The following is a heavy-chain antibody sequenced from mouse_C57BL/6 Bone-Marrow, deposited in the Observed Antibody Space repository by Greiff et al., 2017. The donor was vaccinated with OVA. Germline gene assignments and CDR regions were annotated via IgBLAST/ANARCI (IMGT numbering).Heavy chain of an antibody. J-gene: IGHJ3*01. CDR3: AIEGGGYYVWFAY. D-gene: IGHD2-3*01. CDR1: GYTFTSYW. Sequence: QVQLQQPGAELVKPGASVKVSCEASGYTFTSYWMHWVKQRPGQGLEWIGRIHPSDSDTNYDQKFKGKATLTVDKSSSTAYMQLSSLTSEDSAVYYCAIEGGGYYVWFAYWGQGTLVTVSA. V-gene: IGHV1-74*01. CDR2: IHPSDSDT.